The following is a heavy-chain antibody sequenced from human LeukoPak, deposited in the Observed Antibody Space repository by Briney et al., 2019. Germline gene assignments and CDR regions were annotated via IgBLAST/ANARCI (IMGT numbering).Heavy chain of an antibody. D-gene: IGHD4-17*01. Sequence: GESLKISCTGSGYTFTNYWIGWVRQMPGKGLEWMGIIYPGDSETRYSPSFQGQVTISADKSISTAFLQWSSLKASDTAMYYCARPGRATVTRLDYWGQGALVTVTS. V-gene: IGHV5-51*01. CDR1: GYTFTNYW. CDR3: ARPGRATVTRLDY. J-gene: IGHJ4*02. CDR2: IYPGDSET.